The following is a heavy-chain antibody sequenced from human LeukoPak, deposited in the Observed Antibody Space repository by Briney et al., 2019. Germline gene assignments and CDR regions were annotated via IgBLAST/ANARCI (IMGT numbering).Heavy chain of an antibody. CDR3: ARVPLYCSGGSCSFLGYYYYGMDV. J-gene: IGHJ6*02. D-gene: IGHD2-15*01. CDR2: MNPNSGNT. CDR1: GYTFTSYD. V-gene: IGHV1-8*01. Sequence: ASVKVSCKASGYTFTSYDINWVRQATGQGLEWMGRMNPNSGNTGYAQKFQGRVAMTRNTSISTAYMELSSLRSEDTAVYYCARVPLYCSGGSCSFLGYYYYGMDVWGQGTTVTVSS.